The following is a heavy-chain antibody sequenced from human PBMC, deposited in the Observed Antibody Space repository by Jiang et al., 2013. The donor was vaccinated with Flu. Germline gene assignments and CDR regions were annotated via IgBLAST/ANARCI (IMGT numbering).Heavy chain of an antibody. D-gene: IGHD2-21*02. J-gene: IGHJ4*02. Sequence: GSGLVKPSQTLSLTCTVSGGSINSGGVYWSWIRQHPGKGLEWIGYIYYSGSAYYNPSLKNRITISIDTSKNQFSLKLSSVTAADTAVYYCVRDGAYCTGGDCFPQVDYWGQGTLVTVSS. CDR2: IYYSGSA. V-gene: IGHV4-31*03. CDR3: VRDGAYCTGGDCFPQVDY. CDR1: GGSINSGGVY.